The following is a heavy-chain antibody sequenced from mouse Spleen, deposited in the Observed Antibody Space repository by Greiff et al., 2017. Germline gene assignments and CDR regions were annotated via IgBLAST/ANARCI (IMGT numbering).Heavy chain of an antibody. J-gene: IGHJ4*01. V-gene: IGHV5-17*01. Sequence: EVHLVESGGGLVKPGGSLKLSCAASGFTFSDYGMHWVRQAPEKGLEWVAYISSGSSTIYYADTVKGRFTISRDNAKNTLFLQMTSLRSEDTAMYYCAIYYGYDYAMDYWGQGTSVTVSS. CDR3: AIYYGYDYAMDY. CDR2: ISSGSSTI. D-gene: IGHD2-2*01. CDR1: GFTFSDYG.